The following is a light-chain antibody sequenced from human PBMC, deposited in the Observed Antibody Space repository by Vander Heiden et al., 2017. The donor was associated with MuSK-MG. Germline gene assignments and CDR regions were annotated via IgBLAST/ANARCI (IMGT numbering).Light chain of an antibody. CDR1: QSVSSSY. V-gene: IGKV3-20*01. Sequence: IVLTQSPGTLSLSPGERATLSCRASQSVSSSYLAWYQQKPVQAPRLLIYGASSRATGIPDRFSGSGSGTDFTLTISRLEPEDFAVYYWQQYGSSSTFGQGTKLGIK. J-gene: IGKJ2*01. CDR3: QQYGSSST. CDR2: GAS.